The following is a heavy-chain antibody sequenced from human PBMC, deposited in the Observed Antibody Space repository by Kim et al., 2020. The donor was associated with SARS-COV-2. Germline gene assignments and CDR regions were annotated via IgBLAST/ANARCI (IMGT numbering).Heavy chain of an antibody. CDR2: ISYDGSNK. V-gene: IGHV3-30-3*01. Sequence: GGSLRLSCAASGFTFSSYAMHWVRQAPGKGLEWVADISYDGSNKYYADSVKGRFTISRDNSKNTLYLQMNSLRAEDTAVYYCARIKTSYSYADVWGQGTTVTVSS. J-gene: IGHJ6*02. CDR1: GFTFSSYA. CDR3: ARIKTSYSYADV. D-gene: IGHD5-18*01.